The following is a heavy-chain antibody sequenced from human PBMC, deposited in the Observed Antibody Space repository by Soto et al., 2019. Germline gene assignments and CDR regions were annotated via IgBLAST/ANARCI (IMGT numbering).Heavy chain of an antibody. Sequence: SETLSLTCTVSGGSISSGDYYWSWIRQPPGKGLEWIGYIYYSGSTYYNPSLKSRVTISVDTSKNQFSLKLSSVTAADTAVYYCARGSSGSNNWFDPWGQGTLVTVSS. J-gene: IGHJ5*02. D-gene: IGHD3-10*01. V-gene: IGHV4-30-4*01. CDR1: GGSISSGDYY. CDR2: IYYSGST. CDR3: ARGSSGSNNWFDP.